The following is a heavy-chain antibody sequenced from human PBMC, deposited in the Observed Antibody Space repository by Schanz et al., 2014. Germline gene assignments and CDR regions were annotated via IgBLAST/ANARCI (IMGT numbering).Heavy chain of an antibody. CDR2: VRNRRNSDII. CDR1: GFTFGAYT. J-gene: IGHJ4*02. CDR3: FSMHYGNSVY. Sequence: EVQLVESGGGLVKPGGSLRLSCVTSGFTFGAYTMNWVRQAPGKGLEWLGRVRNRRNSDIIEYAASVEGRFTISRDESKNSVYLQMNSLQTDDTAVYYCFSMHYGNSVYWGQGTLVTVSS. V-gene: IGHV3-72*01. D-gene: IGHD1-7*01.